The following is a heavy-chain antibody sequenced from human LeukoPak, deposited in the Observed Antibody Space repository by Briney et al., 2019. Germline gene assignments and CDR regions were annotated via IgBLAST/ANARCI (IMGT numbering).Heavy chain of an antibody. CDR1: GYTFTSYG. V-gene: IGHV1-18*01. J-gene: IGHJ4*02. Sequence: ASVKVSCKASGYTFTSYGISWVRQAPGQGLEWMGWISAYNGNTNYAQKLQGRVAMTTDTSTSTAYMELRSLRSDDTAVYYCARTDIVVVVAAYDYWGQGTLVTVSS. CDR3: ARTDIVVVVAAYDY. D-gene: IGHD2-15*01. CDR2: ISAYNGNT.